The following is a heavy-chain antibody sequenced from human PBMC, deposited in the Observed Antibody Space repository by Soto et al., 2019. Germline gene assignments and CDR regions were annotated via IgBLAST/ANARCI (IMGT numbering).Heavy chain of an antibody. J-gene: IGHJ4*02. CDR1: GFPFRTYG. D-gene: IGHD3-10*01. V-gene: IGHV3-33*01. Sequence: GSLRLSCVASGFPFRTYGMQWVRQAPGKGLEWVAVIWYDGSNKYLGDSVKGRFSISRDNSENTLYLEMNSLRAEDTAVYYCATIPIYTYGLPSDYWGQGVQVTVSS. CDR3: ATIPIYTYGLPSDY. CDR2: IWYDGSNK.